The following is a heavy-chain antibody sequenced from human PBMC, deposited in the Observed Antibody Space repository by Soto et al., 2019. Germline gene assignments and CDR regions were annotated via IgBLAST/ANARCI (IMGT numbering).Heavy chain of an antibody. CDR1: GGTFSSHT. D-gene: IGHD4-17*01. V-gene: IGHV1-69*02. CDR2: IIPIPGLA. Sequence: QVQLVQSGAEVKKPGSSVKVSCKASGGTFSSHTINWVRQAPGQGLEWMGRIIPIPGLANDAQKFQGRVMITADKSTSTAYMELSSLRSEDTAVFYCARGHGDYGAFHYWGQGTLVTVSS. CDR3: ARGHGDYGAFHY. J-gene: IGHJ4*02.